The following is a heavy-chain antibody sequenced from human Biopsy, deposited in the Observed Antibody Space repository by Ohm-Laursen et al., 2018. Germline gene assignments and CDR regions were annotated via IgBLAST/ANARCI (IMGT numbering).Heavy chain of an antibody. J-gene: IGHJ5*02. CDR2: IDTINGGA. Sequence: ESSVKVSCKASGYTFTDYYVHWVRQAPGHGLEWMGWIDTINGGARYAQKFQGRVTMTRDTSISTAYMELSRLTSDDTAVYYCAGERDPWGQGTLVTVSS. CDR3: AGERDP. V-gene: IGHV1-2*02. CDR1: GYTFTDYY.